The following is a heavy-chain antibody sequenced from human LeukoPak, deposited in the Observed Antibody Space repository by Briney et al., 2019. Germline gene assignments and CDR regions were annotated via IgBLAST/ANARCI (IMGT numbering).Heavy chain of an antibody. CDR3: ARDPGAFPYFFDY. D-gene: IGHD4/OR15-4a*01. J-gene: IGHJ4*02. CDR2: ISSSSSTI. Sequence: GGSLRLSCAASGFTFSSYSMNWVRQAPGKGLEWVSYISSSSSTIYYADSVRGRFTISRDNSKNTLYLQMNSLRVEDTAVYFCARDPGAFPYFFDYWGQGTLVTVSS. V-gene: IGHV3-48*01. CDR1: GFTFSSYS.